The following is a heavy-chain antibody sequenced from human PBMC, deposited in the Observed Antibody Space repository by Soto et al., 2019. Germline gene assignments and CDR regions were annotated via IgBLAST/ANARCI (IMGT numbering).Heavy chain of an antibody. J-gene: IGHJ5*02. Sequence: EVQLVESGGGLVQPGGSLRLSCAASGFTFNSYWMTWVRQAPGKGLDWVANIKQDGSEKYYVDSVKGRFTISRDNAKNSLYLQMNSLRAEDTDVYYCARGWGLDPWGQGTLVTVSS. CDR2: IKQDGSEK. CDR1: GFTFNSYW. CDR3: ARGWGLDP. D-gene: IGHD1-26*01. V-gene: IGHV3-7*04.